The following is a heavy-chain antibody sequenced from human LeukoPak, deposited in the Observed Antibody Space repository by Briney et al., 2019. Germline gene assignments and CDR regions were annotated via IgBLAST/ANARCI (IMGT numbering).Heavy chain of an antibody. J-gene: IGHJ2*01. CDR3: ARARGDGYQWYFDL. D-gene: IGHD5-24*01. CDR2: IKQDRSEK. CDR1: GFTFSSYW. V-gene: IGHV3-7*01. Sequence: PGGSLRLSCAASGFTFSSYWMNWVRQAPGKGLEWVANIKQDRSEKNYVDFVKGRFTISRDNAKNSLDLQMNSLRAEDTAMYYCARARGDGYQWYFDLWGRGTLVTVSS.